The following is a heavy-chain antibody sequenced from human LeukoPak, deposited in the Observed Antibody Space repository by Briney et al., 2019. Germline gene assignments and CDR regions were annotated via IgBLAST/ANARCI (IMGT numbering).Heavy chain of an antibody. CDR1: GGSISSSSYY. J-gene: IGHJ6*03. CDR3: RVVPAAIIGGYYYYYYMDV. V-gene: IGHV4-39*01. Sequence: PSETLSLTCTVSGGSISSSSYYWGWIRQPPGTGLEWIGSNYYSGSTYYNPSLKSRVTISVDTSKNQFSLKLSSVTAADTAVYYCRVVPAAIIGGYYYYYYMDVWGKGTTVTVSS. CDR2: NYYSGST. D-gene: IGHD2-2*02.